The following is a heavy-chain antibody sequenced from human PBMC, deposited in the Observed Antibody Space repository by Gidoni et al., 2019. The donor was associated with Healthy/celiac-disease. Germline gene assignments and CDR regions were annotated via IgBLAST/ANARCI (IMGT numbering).Heavy chain of an antibody. CDR2: ISYDGSNK. D-gene: IGHD3-22*01. J-gene: IGHJ4*02. CDR3: AKDLKDDSSGYYYVGIDY. V-gene: IGHV3-30*18. Sequence: QVQLVESGGGVVQPGRSLRLSCAASGFTFSSYGMHWVRQAPGKGLEWVAVISYDGSNKYYADSVKGRFTISRDNSKNTLYLQMNSLRAEDTAVYYCAKDLKDDSSGYYYVGIDYWGQGTLVTVSS. CDR1: GFTFSSYG.